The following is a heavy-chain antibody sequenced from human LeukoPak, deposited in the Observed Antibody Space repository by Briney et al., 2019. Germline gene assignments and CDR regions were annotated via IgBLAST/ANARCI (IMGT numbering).Heavy chain of an antibody. V-gene: IGHV3-23*01. CDR3: AREICTSYCYKRGDNWFDP. CDR2: ISGSGGST. Sequence: QTGGSLRLSCAASGFTFSSYAMSWVRQAPGKGLEWVSAISGSGGSTYYADSVKGRFTISRDNSKNTLYLQMNSLTAEDTAVYYCAREICTSYCYKRGDNWFDPWGQGTLVTVSS. CDR1: GFTFSSYA. D-gene: IGHD2-2*01. J-gene: IGHJ5*02.